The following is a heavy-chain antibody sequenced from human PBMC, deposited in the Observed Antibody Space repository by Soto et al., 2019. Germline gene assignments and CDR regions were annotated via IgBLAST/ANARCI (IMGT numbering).Heavy chain of an antibody. CDR3: AKVTKRAAAGRYEYYKYGMDV. D-gene: IGHD6-13*01. CDR2: ISGSGGSS. Sequence: EVQLLESGGALEHPGGSLRLSCAASGFAFSTYAMTWVRQAPGKGLEGVSVISGSGGSSYYAASVKGRFTISRDNSKNTLYLQMNGLRAEDTALYYCAKVTKRAAAGRYEYYKYGMDVWGQGTTVTVSS. V-gene: IGHV3-23*01. CDR1: GFAFSTYA. J-gene: IGHJ6*02.